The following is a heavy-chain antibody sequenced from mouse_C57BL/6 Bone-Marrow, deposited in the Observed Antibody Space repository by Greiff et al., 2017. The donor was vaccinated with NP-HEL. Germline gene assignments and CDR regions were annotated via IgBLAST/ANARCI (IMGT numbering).Heavy chain of an antibody. Sequence: QVPLQQPGAELVKPGASVQMSCKASGYTFTSYWINWVKPRPGQGLEWIGDIYPGSGSPNYTEKLTSKATMTLDTSSSTAYMHRSSLTSEDSAFDYCARYESYVSSRDYWGQGTTLTVSS. CDR2: IYPGSGSP. CDR3: ARYESYVSSRDY. V-gene: IGHV1-55*01. D-gene: IGHD1-1*01. J-gene: IGHJ2*01. CDR1: GYTFTSYW.